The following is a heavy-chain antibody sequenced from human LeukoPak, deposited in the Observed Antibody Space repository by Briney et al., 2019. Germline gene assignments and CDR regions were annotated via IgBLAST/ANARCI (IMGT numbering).Heavy chain of an antibody. CDR2: IYSGGST. J-gene: IGHJ4*02. V-gene: IGHV3-66*02. Sequence: GGSLRLSCAASGFTVSSNYMSWVRQAPGKGLEWVSVIYSGGSTYYADSVKGRFTISRDNSKNTLYLQMNSLRAEDTAVYYCAGDLWDDSSGYYIYWGQGTLVTVSS. D-gene: IGHD3-22*01. CDR1: GFTVSSNY. CDR3: AGDLWDDSSGYYIY.